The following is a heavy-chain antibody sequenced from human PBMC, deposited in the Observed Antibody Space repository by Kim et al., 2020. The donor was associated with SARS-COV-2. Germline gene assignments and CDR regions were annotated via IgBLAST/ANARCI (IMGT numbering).Heavy chain of an antibody. V-gene: IGHV3-30*04. Sequence: GGSLRLSCAASGFTFSSYAMHWVRQAPGKGLEWVAVISYDGSNKYYADSVKGRFTISRDNSKNTLYLQMNSLRAEDTAVYYCARDFTMIVVVIPYYWGQGTLVTVSS. CDR3: ARDFTMIVVVIPYY. CDR2: ISYDGSNK. J-gene: IGHJ4*02. D-gene: IGHD3-22*01. CDR1: GFTFSSYA.